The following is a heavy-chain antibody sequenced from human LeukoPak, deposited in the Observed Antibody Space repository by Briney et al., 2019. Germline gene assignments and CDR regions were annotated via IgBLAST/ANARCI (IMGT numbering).Heavy chain of an antibody. CDR1: GFTFSSYA. D-gene: IGHD5-18*01. CDR3: AKAGYSYGYSYYYYYYYMDV. V-gene: IGHV3-23*01. CDR2: ISGSGGST. J-gene: IGHJ6*03. Sequence: GGSLRLSCAASGFTFSSYAMSWVRQAPGKGLEWVSAISGSGGSTYYADSVKGRFTISRDNSKNTLYLQMNSLRAEDTAVYYCAKAGYSYGYSYYYYYYYMDVWGKGTTVTVSS.